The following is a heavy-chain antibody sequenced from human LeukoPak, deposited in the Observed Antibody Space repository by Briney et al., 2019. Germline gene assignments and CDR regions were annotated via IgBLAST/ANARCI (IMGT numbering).Heavy chain of an antibody. Sequence: SETLSLTCTVPGGSISSYYWSWIRQPAGKGLEWIGRIYTSGSTNYNPSLKSRVTMSVDTSKNQFSLKLSSVTAADTAVYYCARYCSSTSCYGRYFDYWGQGTLVTVSS. D-gene: IGHD2-2*01. J-gene: IGHJ4*02. CDR1: GGSISSYY. CDR3: ARYCSSTSCYGRYFDY. CDR2: IYTSGST. V-gene: IGHV4-4*07.